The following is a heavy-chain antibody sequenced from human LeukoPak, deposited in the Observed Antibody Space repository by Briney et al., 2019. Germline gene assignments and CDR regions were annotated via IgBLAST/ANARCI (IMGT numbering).Heavy chain of an antibody. CDR1: GYTFTSYF. D-gene: IGHD1-7*01. V-gene: IGHV1-46*01. CDR3: ARVELNYGMDV. Sequence: ASVNVSCKASGYTFTSYFMHWVRQAPGQGLEWMGIINPSGGSTSYAQKFQGRVTMTRATSTRTVYMELSSLRSEDTAVYYCARVELNYGMDVWGQGTTVTVSS. CDR2: INPSGGST. J-gene: IGHJ6*02.